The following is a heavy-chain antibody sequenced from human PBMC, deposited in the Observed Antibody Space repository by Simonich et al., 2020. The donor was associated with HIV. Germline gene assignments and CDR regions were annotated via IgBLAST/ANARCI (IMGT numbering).Heavy chain of an antibody. CDR2: INHSGST. Sequence: QVQLQQWGAGLLKPSETLSLTCAVYGGSFSGYYWCWIRQPPGKGLEWIGEINHSGSTNYNPSLKSRVTISVDTSKNQFSLKRSSVTAADTAVYYCARRLSKLSRNQRPDAFDIWGQGTMVTVSS. D-gene: IGHD5-18*01. CDR3: ARRLSKLSRNQRPDAFDI. V-gene: IGHV4-34*01. J-gene: IGHJ3*02. CDR1: GGSFSGYY.